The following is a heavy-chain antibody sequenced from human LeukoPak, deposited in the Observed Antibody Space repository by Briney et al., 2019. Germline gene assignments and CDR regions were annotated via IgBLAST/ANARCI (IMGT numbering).Heavy chain of an antibody. D-gene: IGHD2-15*01. J-gene: IGHJ4*02. CDR3: ARAAYCSGGSCYSGGGYY. CDR2: IYPGDSDT. Sequence: GESLKISCKGSGYSFTSYWIGWVRQMPGKGLEWMGIIYPGDSDTRYSPSFQGQVTISADKSISTAYLQWSSLKASDTVMYYCARAAYCSGGSCYSGGGYYWGQGTLVTVSS. V-gene: IGHV5-51*01. CDR1: GYSFTSYW.